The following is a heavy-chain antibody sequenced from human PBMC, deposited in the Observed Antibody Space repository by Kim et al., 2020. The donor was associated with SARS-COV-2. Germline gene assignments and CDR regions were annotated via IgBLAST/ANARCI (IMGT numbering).Heavy chain of an antibody. D-gene: IGHD6-13*01. J-gene: IGHJ5*02. Sequence: ADSVKGRFTSSRDNAKNSLYLQMNSLRAEDTAVYYCARGSIAAAGTAVDPWGQGTLVTVSS. V-gene: IGHV3-21*01. CDR3: ARGSIAAAGTAVDP.